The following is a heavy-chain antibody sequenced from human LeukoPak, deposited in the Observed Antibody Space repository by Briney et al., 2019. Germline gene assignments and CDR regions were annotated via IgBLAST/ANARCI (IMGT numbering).Heavy chain of an antibody. D-gene: IGHD1-26*01. J-gene: IGHJ4*02. V-gene: IGHV4-59*01. CDR1: GGSISSYY. CDR3: ARVREILFDY. Sequence: SETLSLTCPVSGGSISSYYWSWIRQPPGKGLEWVGYIYYSGSTNYNPSLKSRVTISVDTSKNQFSLKLSSVTAADTAVYYCARVREILFDYWGQGTLVTVSS. CDR2: IYYSGST.